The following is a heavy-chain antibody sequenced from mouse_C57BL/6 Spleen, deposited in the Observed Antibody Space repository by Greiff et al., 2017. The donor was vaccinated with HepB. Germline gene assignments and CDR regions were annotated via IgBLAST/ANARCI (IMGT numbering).Heavy chain of an antibody. J-gene: IGHJ2*01. D-gene: IGHD2-12*01. CDR1: GYTFTSYW. CDR3: AREDYTLDY. CDR2: IYPSDSET. Sequence: ESGAELVRPGSSVKLSCKASGYTFTSYWMDWVKQRPGQGLEWIGNIYPSDSETHYNQKFKDKATLTVDKSSSTAYMQLSSLTSEDSAVYYCAREDYTLDYWGQGTTLTVSS. V-gene: IGHV1-61*01.